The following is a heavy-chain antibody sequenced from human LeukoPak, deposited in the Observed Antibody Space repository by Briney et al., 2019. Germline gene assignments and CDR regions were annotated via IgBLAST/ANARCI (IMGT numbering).Heavy chain of an antibody. CDR2: IYYIGST. CDR3: ARLGYCSSTSCYPIDY. D-gene: IGHD2-2*03. V-gene: IGHV4-39*01. CDR1: GGSISSSSYY. J-gene: IGHJ4*02. Sequence: SETLSLTCTVSGGSISSSSYYWGWIRQPPGKGLEWIGSIYYIGSTYYNPSLKSRVTISVDTSKNQFSLKLSSGTAADTAVYYCARLGYCSSTSCYPIDYWGQGTLVTVSS.